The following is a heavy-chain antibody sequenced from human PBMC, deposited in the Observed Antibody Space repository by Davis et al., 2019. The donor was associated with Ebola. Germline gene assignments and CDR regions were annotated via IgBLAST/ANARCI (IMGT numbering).Heavy chain of an antibody. Sequence: LSLTCAASGFTFSSYAMSWVRQAPGKGLEWVSAISGSGGSTYYADSVKGRFTISRDNSKNTLYLQMNSLRAEDTAVYYCAKDIQGGSSYLDYWGQGTLVTVSS. CDR1: GFTFSSYA. D-gene: IGHD3-16*01. CDR2: ISGSGGST. J-gene: IGHJ4*02. CDR3: AKDIQGGSSYLDY. V-gene: IGHV3-23*01.